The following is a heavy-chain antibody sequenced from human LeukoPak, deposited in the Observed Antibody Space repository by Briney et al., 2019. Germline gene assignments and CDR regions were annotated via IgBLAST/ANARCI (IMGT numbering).Heavy chain of an antibody. Sequence: SETLSLTCTVSGGSISSSSYYWGWIRQPPGKGLEWIGSIYYSGSTYYNPSLESRVTISVDTSKNQFSLKLSSVTAADTAVYYCASPPIVVVPAAELDYYYYYMDVWGKGTTVTVSS. CDR2: IYYSGST. D-gene: IGHD2-2*01. CDR1: GGSISSSSYY. J-gene: IGHJ6*03. CDR3: ASPPIVVVPAAELDYYYYYMDV. V-gene: IGHV4-39*01.